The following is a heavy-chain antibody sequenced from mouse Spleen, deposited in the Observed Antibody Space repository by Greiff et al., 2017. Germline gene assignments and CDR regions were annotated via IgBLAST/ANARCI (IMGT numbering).Heavy chain of an antibody. CDR2: INPSSGYT. V-gene: IGHV1-7*01. CDR1: GYTFTSYW. Sequence: QVHVKQSGAELAKPGASVKLSCKASGYTFTSYWMHWVKQRPGQGLEWIGYINPSSGYTKYNQKFKDKATLTADKSSSTAYMQLSSLTYEDSAVYYCARSPTTVVAGGYAMDYWGQGTSVTVSS. CDR3: ARSPTTVVAGGYAMDY. D-gene: IGHD1-1*01. J-gene: IGHJ4*01.